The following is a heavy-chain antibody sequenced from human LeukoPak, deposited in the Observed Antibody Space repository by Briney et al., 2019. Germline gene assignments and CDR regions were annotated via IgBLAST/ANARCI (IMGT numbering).Heavy chain of an antibody. V-gene: IGHV3-21*01. CDR3: ARDPDINSSPEFP. CDR2: ISSSSSYI. J-gene: IGHJ5*02. D-gene: IGHD6-6*01. CDR1: GFTFSSYS. Sequence: GGSLRLSCAASGFTFSSYSMNWVRQAPGKGLEWVSSISSSSSYIYYADSVKGRFTISRDNAKNSLYLQMNSLRAEDTAVYYCARDPDINSSPEFPWGQGTLVTVSS.